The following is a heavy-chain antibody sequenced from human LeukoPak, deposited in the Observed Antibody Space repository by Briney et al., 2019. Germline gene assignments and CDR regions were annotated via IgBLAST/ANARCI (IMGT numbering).Heavy chain of an antibody. CDR3: ARDAARGYSGYDP. CDR1: GYFITSGYY. D-gene: IGHD5-12*01. CDR2: IYYSGST. V-gene: IGHV4-38-2*02. Sequence: SGTLSLTCTVSGYFITSGYYWGWIRQPPGKGLEWIGSIYYSGSTYYNPSLKSRVTISVDTSKDQFSLKLSSVTAADTAVYYCARDAARGYSGYDPWGQGTLVTVSS. J-gene: IGHJ5*02.